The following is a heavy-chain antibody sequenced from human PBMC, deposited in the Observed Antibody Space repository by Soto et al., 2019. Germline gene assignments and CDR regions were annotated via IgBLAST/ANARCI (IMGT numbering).Heavy chain of an antibody. CDR2: IIPIFGTA. D-gene: IGHD3-22*01. CDR3: ARDLGGSSGPFDY. V-gene: IGHV1-69*13. Sequence: SVKGSCKASGGTFSSYAISWVRQAPGQGLEWMGGIIPIFGTANYAQKFQGRVTITADESTSTAYMELSSLRSEDTAVYYCARDLGGSSGPFDYWGQGTMLTVSS. CDR1: GGTFSSYA. J-gene: IGHJ4*02.